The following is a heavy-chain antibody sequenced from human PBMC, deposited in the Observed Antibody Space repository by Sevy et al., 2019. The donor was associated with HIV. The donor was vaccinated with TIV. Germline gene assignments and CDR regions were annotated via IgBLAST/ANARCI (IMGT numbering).Heavy chain of an antibody. CDR3: ARDRYYDASGYYYYYYGMDV. V-gene: IGHV3-66*01. D-gene: IGHD3-22*01. J-gene: IGHJ6*02. CDR2: IDSGGST. Sequence: GGSLRLSCEASGFTVSGNYMAWVRLAPGKGLEWVSLIDSGGSTYYADSVKGRFTISRDNAKNTLYVQMNPLRPEDTAVYFCARDRYYDASGYYYYYYGMDVWGQGTTVTVSS. CDR1: GFTVSGNY.